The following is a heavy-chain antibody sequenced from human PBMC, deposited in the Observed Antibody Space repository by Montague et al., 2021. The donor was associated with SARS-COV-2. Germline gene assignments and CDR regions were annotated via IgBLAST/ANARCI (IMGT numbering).Heavy chain of an antibody. J-gene: IGHJ5*02. CDR3: AREGFSSGYYET. Sequence: SETLSLTCSVSGGSISSSNYYWGWIRQPPGKGLEWIGSIYYSGSTYYNPSLKSRVAISVDTPKNQFSLILRPMTAADTAVFHCAREGFSSGYYETWGQGTLVTVSS. CDR1: GGSISSSNYY. CDR2: IYYSGST. D-gene: IGHD3-22*01. V-gene: IGHV4-39*02.